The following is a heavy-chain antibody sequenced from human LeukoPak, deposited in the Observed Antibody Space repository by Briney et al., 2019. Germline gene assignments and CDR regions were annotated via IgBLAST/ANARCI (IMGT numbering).Heavy chain of an antibody. CDR3: ARTNYYSGNYSSCFDP. J-gene: IGHJ5*02. Sequence: PSETLSLTCSVSGDSINNYYWSWIRQPPGKGLEWIGYIYYSGSANYNPSLKSRVTISVDASKNQFSLKLTSVTAADTAVYYCARTNYYSGNYSSCFDPWGQGTLVTVSS. V-gene: IGHV4-59*08. CDR1: GDSINNYY. D-gene: IGHD3-10*01. CDR2: IYYSGSA.